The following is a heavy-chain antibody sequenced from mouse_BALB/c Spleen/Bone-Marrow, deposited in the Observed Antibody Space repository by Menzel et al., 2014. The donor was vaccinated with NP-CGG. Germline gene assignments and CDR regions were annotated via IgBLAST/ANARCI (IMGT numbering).Heavy chain of an antibody. CDR1: GFTFSSYT. V-gene: IGHV5-6-4*01. CDR3: TRDLYDGYSYYAMDY. CDR2: ITSGGGYT. Sequence: EVQLVESGGGLVKPGGSLKLSCAASGFTFSSYTMSWVRQTPEKRLEWVATITSGGGYTYYPDSVKGRFTISRDNAKSTPYLQMSSLKSEDTAMYYCTRDLYDGYSYYAMDYWGQGTSVTVSS. J-gene: IGHJ4*01. D-gene: IGHD2-3*01.